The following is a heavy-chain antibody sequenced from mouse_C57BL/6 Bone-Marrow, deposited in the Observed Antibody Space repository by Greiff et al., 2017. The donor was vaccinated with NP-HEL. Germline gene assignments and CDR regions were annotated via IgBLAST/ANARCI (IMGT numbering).Heavy chain of an antibody. CDR1: GFNIKDDY. V-gene: IGHV14-4*01. CDR3: TTHPQDSSGSAWFAY. D-gene: IGHD3-2*02. Sequence: EVQLQQSGAELVRPGASVKLSCTASGFNIKDDYMHWVKQRPEQGLEWIGWIDPENGDTEYASKFQGKATITADTSSNTAYLHLSSLTSEDTAVYYCTTHPQDSSGSAWFAYWGQGTLVTVSA. CDR2: IDPENGDT. J-gene: IGHJ3*01.